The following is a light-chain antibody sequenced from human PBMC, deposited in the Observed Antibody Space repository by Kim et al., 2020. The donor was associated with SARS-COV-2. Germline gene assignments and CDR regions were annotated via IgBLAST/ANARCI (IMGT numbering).Light chain of an antibody. V-gene: IGKV1-17*03. CDR2: GAS. J-gene: IGKJ1*01. Sequence: DIQMTQSPSAMSASVGDSVTITCRASQAIGIFLVWFQQKPGKVPQRLIYGASSLQTGVPSRFSGSGSGTEFSLTISSLQPEDFATYYCLQHYNYPPTFGQGTKVDIK. CDR1: QAIGIF. CDR3: LQHYNYPPT.